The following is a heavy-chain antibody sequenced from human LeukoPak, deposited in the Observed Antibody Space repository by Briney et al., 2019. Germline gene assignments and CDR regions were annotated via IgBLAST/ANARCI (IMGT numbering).Heavy chain of an antibody. CDR3: ACLTTADAFDI. Sequence: SQTLSLTCTVSGGSISSGSYYWSWIRQPPGKGLEWIGYIYDSGSTNYNPSLKSRVTISVDTSKNQFSLKLSSVTAADTAVYYCACLTTADAFDIWGQGTMVTVSS. J-gene: IGHJ3*02. CDR1: GGSISSGSYY. CDR2: IYDSGST. V-gene: IGHV4-61*01. D-gene: IGHD3-22*01.